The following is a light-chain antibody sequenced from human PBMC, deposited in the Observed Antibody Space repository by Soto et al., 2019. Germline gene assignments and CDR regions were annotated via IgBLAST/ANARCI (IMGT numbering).Light chain of an antibody. CDR1: RTVSSTS. CDR3: QLYAISPKT. J-gene: IGKJ1*01. Sequence: EIVLTQSPGTLSLSPGERATLSCRASRTVSSTSLAWYQQRPGQAPRLLIFDASTRVTGIPDRFSGSGSGTDFTLTISRLEPEDFAVYFCQLYAISPKTFGQGTKVDIK. CDR2: DAS. V-gene: IGKV3-20*01.